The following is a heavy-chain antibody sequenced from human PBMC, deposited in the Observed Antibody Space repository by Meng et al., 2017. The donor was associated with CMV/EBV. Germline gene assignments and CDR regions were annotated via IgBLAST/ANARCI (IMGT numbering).Heavy chain of an antibody. CDR1: GGTFSSYA. CDR2: IIPIFGTA. J-gene: IGHJ6*02. Sequence: SVKVSCKASGGTFSSYAISWVRQAPGQGLEWMGGIIPIFGTANYAQKFQGRVTITTDESTSTAYMELSSLRSEDTAVYYCARGNSSYRRSFYYGMDVWGLGTTVTVSS. D-gene: IGHD6-6*01. V-gene: IGHV1-69*05. CDR3: ARGNSSYRRSFYYGMDV.